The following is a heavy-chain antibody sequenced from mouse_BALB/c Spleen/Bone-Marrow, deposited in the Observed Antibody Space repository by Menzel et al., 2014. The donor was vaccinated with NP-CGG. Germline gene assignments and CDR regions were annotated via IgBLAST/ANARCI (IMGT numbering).Heavy chain of an antibody. J-gene: IGHJ3*01. D-gene: IGHD2-3*01. CDR3: ARLGYYGWFAY. CDR2: INPESNTI. Sequence: EVQLQQSGGGLVQPGGSLKLSCAASGFDFSRYWMSWVRQAPGKGLQWIGEINPESNTINYTPSLKDKFIISRDNAKNTLYLQMSKVRSEDTALYCCARLGYYGWFAYWGQETLVTVSA. CDR1: GFDFSRYW. V-gene: IGHV4-1*02.